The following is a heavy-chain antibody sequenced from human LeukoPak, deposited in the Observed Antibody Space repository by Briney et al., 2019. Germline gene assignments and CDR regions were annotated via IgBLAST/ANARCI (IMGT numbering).Heavy chain of an antibody. V-gene: IGHV3-23*01. J-gene: IGHJ4*02. D-gene: IGHD3-10*01. CDR3: AKDLTMYEGSSNY. CDR2: ITDSGGKT. Sequence: GGSLRLSCSASGFTFSSHAMSWVRQAPGKGLEWVSVITDSGGKTYYADSVKGRFTISRDNSKNTLYLQMNSLRAEDTAVYYCAKDLTMYEGSSNYWGQGTLVTVSS. CDR1: GFTFSSHA.